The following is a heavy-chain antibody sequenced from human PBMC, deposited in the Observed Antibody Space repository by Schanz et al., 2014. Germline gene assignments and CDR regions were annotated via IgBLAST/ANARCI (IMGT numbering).Heavy chain of an antibody. CDR1: GLNFDYYG. D-gene: IGHD3-10*01. CDR3: ARGPIPIQGVPMDF. CDR2: IGYDGSEK. Sequence: QVQVVESGGGVVQPGRSLRLSCATSGLNFDYYGMNWVRQAPGKGLEWVANIGYDGSEKYYVDSVKGRFTISRDNSKDTLYLQMSGLTPEDTAVYYCARGPIPIQGVPMDFWGQGTLVTVS. J-gene: IGHJ4*02. V-gene: IGHV3-33*01.